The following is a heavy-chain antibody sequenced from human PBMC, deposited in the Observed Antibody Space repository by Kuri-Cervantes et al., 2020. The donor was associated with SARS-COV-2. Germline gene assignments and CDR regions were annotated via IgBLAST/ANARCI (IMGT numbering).Heavy chain of an antibody. Sequence: RLSCKGSGYSFTSYWISWVRQMPGKGLEWMGRIDPSDSYTNYSPSFQGHVTISADKSISTAYLQWSSLKASDTAMYYCARHAAGWLQSFFDYWGQGTLVTVSS. J-gene: IGHJ4*02. CDR1: GYSFTSYW. V-gene: IGHV5-10-1*01. CDR2: IDPSDSYT. D-gene: IGHD5-24*01. CDR3: ARHAAGWLQSFFDY.